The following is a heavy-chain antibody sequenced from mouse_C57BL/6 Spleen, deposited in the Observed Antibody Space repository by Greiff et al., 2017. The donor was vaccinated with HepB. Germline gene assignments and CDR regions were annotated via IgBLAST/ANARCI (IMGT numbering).Heavy chain of an antibody. Sequence: DVQLVESGPGLVKPSQSLSLTCSVTGYSITSGYYWNWIRQFPGNKLEWMGYISYDGSNNYNPSLKNRISITCDTSKNQFFLKLNSVTTEDTATYYCARDIYYGPRDYFDYWGQGTTLTVSS. CDR3: ARDIYYGPRDYFDY. D-gene: IGHD2-1*01. CDR1: GYSITSGYY. V-gene: IGHV3-6*01. J-gene: IGHJ2*01. CDR2: ISYDGSN.